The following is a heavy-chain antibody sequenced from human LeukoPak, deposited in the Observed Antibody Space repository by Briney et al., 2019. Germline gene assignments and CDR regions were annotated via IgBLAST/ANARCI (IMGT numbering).Heavy chain of an antibody. D-gene: IGHD6-19*01. CDR2: INHRGST. Sequence: SETLSLTCAVYGGSFTTSWWSWIRQAPGKGLEWIGEINHRGSTNYNPSLKSRVTISLDTPNSQFSLSLSFLTAADTAMYYCQGVPLGYSSGWTSGYSYMDVWGKGTPVTVS. CDR1: GGSFTTSW. J-gene: IGHJ6*03. V-gene: IGHV4-34*01. CDR3: QGVPLGYSSGWTSGYSYMDV.